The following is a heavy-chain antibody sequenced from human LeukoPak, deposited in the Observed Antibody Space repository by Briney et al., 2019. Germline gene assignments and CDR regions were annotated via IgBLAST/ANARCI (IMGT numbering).Heavy chain of an antibody. V-gene: IGHV3-23*01. J-gene: IGHJ6*03. CDR3: ARVGYSSSWYYYYYMDV. CDR2: INGGNSDT. Sequence: GGSLRLSCAASGFTMSNNAMSWVRQAPGKGLEWVSAINGGNSDTNYAESVKGRFTISRDNSRNTLYLQMNSLRAEDTAVYYCARVGYSSSWYYYYYMDVWGKGTTVTISS. D-gene: IGHD6-13*01. CDR1: GFTMSNNA.